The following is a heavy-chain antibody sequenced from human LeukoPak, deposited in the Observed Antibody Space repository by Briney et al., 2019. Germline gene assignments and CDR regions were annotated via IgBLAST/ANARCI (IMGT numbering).Heavy chain of an antibody. D-gene: IGHD1-26*01. CDR3: AKNSGSYLQRYYFDY. CDR2: ISGSGGST. J-gene: IGHJ4*02. CDR1: GFTFSSYA. V-gene: IGHV3-23*01. Sequence: GGSLRLSCAASGFTFSSYAMSWVSQAPGKGLEWVSAISGSGGSTYYADSVKGRFTISRDNSKNTLYLQMNSLRAEDTAVYYCAKNSGSYLQRYYFDYWGQGTLVTVSS.